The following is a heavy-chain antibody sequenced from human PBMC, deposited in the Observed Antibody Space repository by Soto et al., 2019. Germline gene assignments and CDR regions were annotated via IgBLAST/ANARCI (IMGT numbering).Heavy chain of an antibody. Sequence: GGSLRLSCAASGFIFISYAMSWVRQAPGKGLEWVSAISGSGGSTYYADSVKGRFTISRDNSKNTLYLQMNSLRAEDTVVYYYAKVWIQLWFDYWGQGSLVTVSS. CDR3: AKVWIQLWFDY. CDR2: ISGSGGST. V-gene: IGHV3-23*01. J-gene: IGHJ4*02. D-gene: IGHD5-18*01. CDR1: GFIFISYA.